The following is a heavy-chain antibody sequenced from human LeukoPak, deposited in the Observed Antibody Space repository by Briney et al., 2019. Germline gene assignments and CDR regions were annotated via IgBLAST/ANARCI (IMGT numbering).Heavy chain of an antibody. Sequence: QPGGSLRLSCAASGFTFSSYAMSWVRQAPGKGLEWVSAISGSGGSTYYADSVKGRFTISRDNSKNTLYLQMNSLRAEDTAVYYCARVGHSGSQIDYWGQGTLVTVSS. J-gene: IGHJ4*02. CDR2: ISGSGGST. CDR3: ARVGHSGSQIDY. D-gene: IGHD1-26*01. CDR1: GFTFSSYA. V-gene: IGHV3-23*01.